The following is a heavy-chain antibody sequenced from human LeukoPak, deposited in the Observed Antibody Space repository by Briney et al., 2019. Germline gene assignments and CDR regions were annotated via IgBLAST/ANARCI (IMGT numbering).Heavy chain of an antibody. V-gene: IGHV3-30-3*02. CDR2: ISYDGSNK. D-gene: IGHD6-13*01. J-gene: IGHJ4*02. CDR1: GFTFSSYA. Sequence: GGSLRLSCAASGFTFSSYAMHWVRQAQGKGLEWVAVISYDGSNKYYADSVKGRFTISRDNSKNTLYLQMNSLRAEDTAVYYCAKLASGFVVVVPDTHDYSSSWYYFDYWGQGTLVTVSS. CDR3: AKLASGFVVVVPDTHDYSSSWYYFDY.